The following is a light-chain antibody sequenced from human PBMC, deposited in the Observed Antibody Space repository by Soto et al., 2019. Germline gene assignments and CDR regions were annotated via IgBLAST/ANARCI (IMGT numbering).Light chain of an antibody. CDR3: QQYNNWPPEDT. Sequence: EIVMTQSPATLSVSPGGSATLSCRASQSVASNLAWYQHKPGQAPRLLIYDASTRAAGIPARFSGSGSATEFTLTISSLLPEDFACYYCQQYNNWPPEDTFGQGTKLEIK. CDR2: DAS. J-gene: IGKJ2*01. CDR1: QSVASN. V-gene: IGKV3-15*01.